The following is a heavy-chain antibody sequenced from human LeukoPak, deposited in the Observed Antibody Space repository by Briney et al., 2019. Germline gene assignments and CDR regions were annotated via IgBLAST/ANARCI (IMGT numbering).Heavy chain of an antibody. D-gene: IGHD4-17*01. Sequence: SETLSLTCAVYGGSFSGYYWSWIRQPPGKGLEWIGEINHSGSTNYNPSLKSRVTISVDTSKNQFSLKLSSVTAADTAVYYCARAIGRYGVRGYYFDYWGQGTLVTVSS. V-gene: IGHV4-34*01. J-gene: IGHJ4*02. CDR2: INHSGST. CDR3: ARAIGRYGVRGYYFDY. CDR1: GGSFSGYY.